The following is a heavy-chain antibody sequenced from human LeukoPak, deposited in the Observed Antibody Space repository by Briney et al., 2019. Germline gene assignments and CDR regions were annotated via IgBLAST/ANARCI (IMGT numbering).Heavy chain of an antibody. Sequence: SVKVSCKASGGTFSSYAISWVRQAPGQGLEWMGGIIPIFGTANYAQKFQGRVTITADESTSTAYMELRSLRSDDTAVYYCAGYLAYCGGDCSANWFDPWGQGTLVTVSS. CDR3: AGYLAYCGGDCSANWFDP. D-gene: IGHD2-21*02. CDR1: GGTFSSYA. V-gene: IGHV1-69*01. CDR2: IIPIFGTA. J-gene: IGHJ5*02.